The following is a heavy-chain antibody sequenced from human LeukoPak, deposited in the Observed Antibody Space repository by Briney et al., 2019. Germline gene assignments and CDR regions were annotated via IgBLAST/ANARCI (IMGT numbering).Heavy chain of an antibody. J-gene: IGHJ4*02. CDR3: ATSIAAAGPAFDY. D-gene: IGHD6-13*01. CDR1: GFTFSSYW. CDR2: LSSSGDTT. V-gene: IGHV3-23*01. Sequence: GGSLRLSCAASGFTFSSYWMSWVRQAPGKGLEWVAALSSSGDTTYYGDSVKGRFTISRDNSKNTLYLQMNSLRAEDTAVYYCATSIAAAGPAFDYWGQGTLVTVSS.